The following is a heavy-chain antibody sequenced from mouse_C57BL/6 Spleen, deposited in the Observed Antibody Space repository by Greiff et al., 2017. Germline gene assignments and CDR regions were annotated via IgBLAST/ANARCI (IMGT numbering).Heavy chain of an antibody. CDR2: SRNKANDYTT. CDR3: ARDHWDGYFDV. Sequence: EVKLVESGGGLVQSGRSLRLSCATSGFTFSDFYMEWVRQAPGKGLEWIAASRNKANDYTTEYSASVKGRFIVSRDTSQSILYLQMNALRAEDTAIYYCARDHWDGYFDVWGTGTTVTVSS. J-gene: IGHJ1*03. D-gene: IGHD4-1*01. CDR1: GFTFSDFY. V-gene: IGHV7-1*01.